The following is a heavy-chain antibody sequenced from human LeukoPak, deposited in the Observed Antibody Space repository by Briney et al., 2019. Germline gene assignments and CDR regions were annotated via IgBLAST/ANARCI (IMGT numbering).Heavy chain of an antibody. D-gene: IGHD2/OR15-2a*01. J-gene: IGHJ4*02. CDR3: AREGPRGNSQFDY. CDR1: GFTFSSYS. V-gene: IGHV3-33*08. Sequence: GGSLRLSCAASGFTFSSYSMNWVRQVPGKGLEWLALIWYDGSNKYYTDSVKGRLTISRDNSKSTLYLQMNSLRAEDTAIYYCAREGPRGNSQFDYWGQGTLVTVSS. CDR2: IWYDGSNK.